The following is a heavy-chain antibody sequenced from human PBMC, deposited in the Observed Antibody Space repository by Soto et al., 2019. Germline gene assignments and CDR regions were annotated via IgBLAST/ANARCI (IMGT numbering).Heavy chain of an antibody. V-gene: IGHV3-9*01. CDR3: AKDAITMVRGVISYYGMDV. Sequence: EVQLVESGGGLVQPGRSLRLSCAASGFTFDDYAMHWVRQAPGKGLEWVSGISWNSGSIGYADSVKGRFTISRDNAKNTVYLQMNILRAEDTALYYCAKDAITMVRGVISYYGMDVWGQGTTVTVSS. J-gene: IGHJ6*02. CDR2: ISWNSGSI. D-gene: IGHD3-10*01. CDR1: GFTFDDYA.